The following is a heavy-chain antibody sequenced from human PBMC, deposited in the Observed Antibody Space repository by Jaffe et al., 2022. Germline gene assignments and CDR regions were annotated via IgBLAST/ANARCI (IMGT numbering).Heavy chain of an antibody. Sequence: EVQLVESGGGLVQPGRSLRLSCTASGFTFGDYAMSWVRQAPGKGLEWVGFIRSKAYGGTTEYAASVKGRFTISRDDSKSIAYLQMNSLKTEDTAVYYCTRSPYYYYYMDVWGKGTTVTVSS. J-gene: IGHJ6*03. CDR1: GFTFGDYA. CDR3: TRSPYYYYYMDV. CDR2: IRSKAYGGTT. V-gene: IGHV3-49*04.